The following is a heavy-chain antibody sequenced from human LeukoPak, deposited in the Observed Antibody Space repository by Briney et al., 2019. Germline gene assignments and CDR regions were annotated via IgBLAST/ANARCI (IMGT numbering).Heavy chain of an antibody. Sequence: GASVKVSCKASGNTFTDYYLHWVRQAPGQGLEWMAWINPTSGGTAYAQKFQGRVSVTRDTSINTAYMELSSLTSDDTAVYYYARESGSTYDYWGQGTLVTVSS. CDR2: INPTSGGT. CDR3: ARESGSTYDY. V-gene: IGHV1-2*02. D-gene: IGHD6-13*01. J-gene: IGHJ4*02. CDR1: GNTFTDYY.